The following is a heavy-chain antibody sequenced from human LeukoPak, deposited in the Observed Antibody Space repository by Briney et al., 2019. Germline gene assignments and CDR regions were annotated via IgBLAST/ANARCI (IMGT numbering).Heavy chain of an antibody. J-gene: IGHJ5*02. D-gene: IGHD3-10*01. V-gene: IGHV3-48*03. CDR2: ISTSGSTI. CDR1: GFIFSSYE. CDR3: ARDSAYGSGSYYNPNWFDP. Sequence: GGSLRLSCAASGFIFSSYEMNWVSQALGKGLEWVSYISTSGSTIYYADSVKGRFTISRDNAKKSLYLQMNSLRAEDTAVYYCARDSAYGSGSYYNPNWFDPWGQGTLVTVSS.